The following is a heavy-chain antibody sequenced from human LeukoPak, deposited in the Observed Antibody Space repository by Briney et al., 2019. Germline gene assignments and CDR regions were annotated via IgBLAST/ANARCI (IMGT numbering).Heavy chain of an antibody. Sequence: SETLSLTCTVSGGSISSSSYYWGWLRQPPGKGLEWIGSIYYSGSTYYNPSLKSRVTISVDTSKNQFSLKLSSVTAADTAVYYCAKEPGYCSGGICYGGWFDPWGQGTLVTVSS. J-gene: IGHJ5*02. V-gene: IGHV4-39*02. CDR3: AKEPGYCSGGICYGGWFDP. D-gene: IGHD2-15*01. CDR2: IYYSGST. CDR1: GGSISSSSYY.